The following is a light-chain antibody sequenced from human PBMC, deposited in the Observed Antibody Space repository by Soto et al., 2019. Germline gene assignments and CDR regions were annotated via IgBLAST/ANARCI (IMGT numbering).Light chain of an antibody. V-gene: IGKV3-15*01. CDR2: GAS. J-gene: IGKJ3*01. CDR3: QQYNDWPPLT. Sequence: EIVMTQSPATLSVSPGERATLFCRASQNVNTNLAWYQQRPGQAPRLLIYGASTRATGIPARFSGSGSGTEFTLIISGLQSEDLAVYYCQQYNDWPPLTFGPGTKVDIK. CDR1: QNVNTN.